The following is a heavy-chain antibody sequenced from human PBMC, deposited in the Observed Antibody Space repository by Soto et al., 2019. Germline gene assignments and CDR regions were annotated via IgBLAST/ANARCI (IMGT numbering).Heavy chain of an antibody. CDR1: CVSVRSDY. J-gene: IGHJ4*02. Sequence: TSETQSLTSTFSCVSVRSDYWSWIRQPPGKGLEWIGYTHNSGNTDYNPSLKSRVTISLDASRNEFSLSLRSVTAADTAIYYCARGGWYEDHWGQGTLVTVSS. V-gene: IGHV4-59*08. D-gene: IGHD6-19*01. CDR2: THNSGNT. CDR3: ARGGWYEDH.